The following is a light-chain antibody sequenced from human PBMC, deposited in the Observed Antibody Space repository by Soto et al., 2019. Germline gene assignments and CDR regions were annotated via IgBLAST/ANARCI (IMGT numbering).Light chain of an antibody. CDR3: MQGLQSPIT. CDR1: QSLLHSSGHNF. J-gene: IGKJ5*01. CDR2: LGS. Sequence: DIVLTQSAVSLTVNPGEPASISCRSSQSLLHSSGHNFLDWYVQRPGQSPQVLISLGSTRASGVPDRFSGGGSGTHFTLKISKVEAEDVGVYYCMQGLQSPITFGQGTRLEIK. V-gene: IGKV2-28*01.